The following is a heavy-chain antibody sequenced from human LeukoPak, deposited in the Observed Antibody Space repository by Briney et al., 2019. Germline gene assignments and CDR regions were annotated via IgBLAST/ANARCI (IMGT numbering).Heavy chain of an antibody. Sequence: SVKVSCTASGGTFSSYAISWVRQAPGQGLEWMGRIIPILGIANYAQKFQGRVTMTTDTSTSTAYMELRSLRSDDTAVYYCARGRREYCSGGSCYPNIDYWGQGTLVTVSS. D-gene: IGHD2-15*01. CDR3: ARGRREYCSGGSCYPNIDY. CDR2: IIPILGIA. J-gene: IGHJ4*02. CDR1: GGTFSSYA. V-gene: IGHV1-69*04.